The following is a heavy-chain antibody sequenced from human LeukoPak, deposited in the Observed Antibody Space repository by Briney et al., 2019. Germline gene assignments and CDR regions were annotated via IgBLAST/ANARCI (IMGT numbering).Heavy chain of an antibody. D-gene: IGHD1-26*01. Sequence: AASVKVSCKASGYTFTSYGISWVRQAPGQGLEWMGWISAYNGNTNYAQKLQGRVTMTTDTSTSTAYMELSSLRSDDTAVYYCARVERGELLKLDPWGQGTLVTVSS. CDR2: ISAYNGNT. CDR1: GYTFTSYG. V-gene: IGHV1-18*01. CDR3: ARVERGELLKLDP. J-gene: IGHJ5*01.